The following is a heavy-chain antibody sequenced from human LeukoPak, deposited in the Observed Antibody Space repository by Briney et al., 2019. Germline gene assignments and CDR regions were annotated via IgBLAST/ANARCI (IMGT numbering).Heavy chain of an antibody. CDR3: ARDYYGSVRTVNNAFDI. J-gene: IGHJ3*02. CDR1: GGSISSYY. Sequence: PSETLSLTCTVSGGSISSYYWSWIRQPAGKGLEWIGRIYTSGSTNYNPSLKSRVTMSVDTSKNQFSLKLSSVTAADTAVYYCARDYYGSVRTVNNAFDIWGQGTMVTVSS. D-gene: IGHD3-10*01. CDR2: IYTSGST. V-gene: IGHV4-4*07.